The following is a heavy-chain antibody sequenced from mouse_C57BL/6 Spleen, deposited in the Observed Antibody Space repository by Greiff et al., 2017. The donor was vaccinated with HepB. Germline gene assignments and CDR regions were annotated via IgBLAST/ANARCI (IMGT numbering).Heavy chain of an antibody. CDR1: GYTFTDYN. D-gene: IGHD1-1*01. V-gene: IGHV1-22*01. J-gene: IGHJ1*03. CDR2: INPNNGGT. CDR3: ATCYYYGSSWYFDV. Sequence: EVQLQQSGPELVKPGASVKMSCKASGYTFTDYNMHWVKQSHGKSLEWIGYINPNNGGTSYNQKFKGKATLTVNKSSSTAYMELRSLTSEDSAVYYCATCYYYGSSWYFDVWGTGTTVTVSS.